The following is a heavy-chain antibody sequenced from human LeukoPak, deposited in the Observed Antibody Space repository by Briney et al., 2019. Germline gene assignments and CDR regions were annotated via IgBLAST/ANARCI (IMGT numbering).Heavy chain of an antibody. D-gene: IGHD5-12*01. J-gene: IGHJ6*04. CDR1: GFTFSSYS. CDR3: AREAVYSGSSYYYGMDV. Sequence: GGSLRLSCAASGFTFSSYSMNWVRQAPGKGLEWVSSISSSSSYIYYADSVKGRFTISRDNAKNSLYLQMNSLRAEDTAVYYCAREAVYSGSSYYYGMDVWGKGTTVTVSS. CDR2: ISSSSSYI. V-gene: IGHV3-21*01.